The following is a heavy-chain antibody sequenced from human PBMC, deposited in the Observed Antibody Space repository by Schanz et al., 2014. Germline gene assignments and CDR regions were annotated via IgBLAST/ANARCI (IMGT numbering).Heavy chain of an antibody. D-gene: IGHD6-19*01. J-gene: IGHJ6*03. V-gene: IGHV1-69*04. CDR1: GYTFSDYG. Sequence: QVQLVQSGDEVKKPGASVKVSCKTSGYTFSDYGITWVRQAPGQGLEWMGRIIPILGIANYAQKFQGRVTIAADRSTSTAYMELSSLRSEDTAVYYCARLGTGMAVAGSVIDSYYYYMDVWGEGTTVTVS. CDR3: ARLGTGMAVAGSVIDSYYYYMDV. CDR2: IIPILGIA.